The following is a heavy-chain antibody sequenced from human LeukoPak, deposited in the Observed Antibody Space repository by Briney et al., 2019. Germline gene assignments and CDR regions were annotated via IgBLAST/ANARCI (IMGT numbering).Heavy chain of an antibody. Sequence: GGSLRLSCAASGFTFSSYAMSWVRQAPGKGLEWVSAISGSGGSTYYADSVKGRFTISRDNSENTLYLQMNSLRAEDTAVYYCAKEGGSSYYDSSGYYPINYFDYWGQGTLVTVSS. CDR2: ISGSGGST. J-gene: IGHJ4*02. D-gene: IGHD3-22*01. CDR1: GFTFSSYA. CDR3: AKEGGSSYYDSSGYYPINYFDY. V-gene: IGHV3-23*01.